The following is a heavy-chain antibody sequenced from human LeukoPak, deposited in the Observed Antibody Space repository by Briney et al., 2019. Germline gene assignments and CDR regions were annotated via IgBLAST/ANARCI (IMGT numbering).Heavy chain of an antibody. Sequence: GGSLRLSCAASGFTFSSYAMSWVRQAPGKGLEWVSAISGSGGSTYYADSVKGRFTISRDNSKNTLYLQMNSLRAEDTAVYYCAKNPAPGRYCSSTSCVDAFDIWGQGTMVTVSS. J-gene: IGHJ3*02. CDR3: AKNPAPGRYCSSTSCVDAFDI. V-gene: IGHV3-23*01. D-gene: IGHD2-2*01. CDR2: ISGSGGST. CDR1: GFTFSSYA.